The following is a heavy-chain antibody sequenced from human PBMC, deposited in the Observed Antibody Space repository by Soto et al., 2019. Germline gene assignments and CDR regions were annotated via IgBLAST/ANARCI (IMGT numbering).Heavy chain of an antibody. CDR3: ARDRVSGIWGDAVDI. CDR1: GYTFTNHG. J-gene: IGHJ3*02. Sequence: QVQLVQSGAEVKKPGASVKVSCKTSGYTFTNHGINWVRQAPGQGLEWMGWINPYNANVNYAQKLQGRVTMTTDTSTSTAYMDLRSLTSDDTAVYYCARDRVSGIWGDAVDIWGQGTVVTVSS. CDR2: INPYNANV. V-gene: IGHV1-18*04. D-gene: IGHD3-16*01.